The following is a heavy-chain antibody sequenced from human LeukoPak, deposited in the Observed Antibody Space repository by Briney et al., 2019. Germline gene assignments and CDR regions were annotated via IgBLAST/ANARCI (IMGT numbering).Heavy chain of an antibody. D-gene: IGHD4-17*01. Sequence: ASVKVSCKASGYTFTDYYIHWVRQAPGQGLEWMGWINPNSGGTNYAQNFQGRVTMTRDTSISTAYMGLSRLRSDDRAVYYCARSPATVTTVDNYYYYMDVWGKGTTVTISS. CDR2: INPNSGGT. V-gene: IGHV1-2*02. J-gene: IGHJ6*03. CDR3: ARSPATVTTVDNYYYYMDV. CDR1: GYTFTDYY.